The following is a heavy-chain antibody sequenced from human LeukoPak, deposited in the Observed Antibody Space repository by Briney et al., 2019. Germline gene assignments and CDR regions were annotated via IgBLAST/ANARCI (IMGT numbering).Heavy chain of an antibody. CDR3: ARAGGSGLIDY. V-gene: IGHV4-39*07. J-gene: IGHJ4*02. CDR1: GGSISSSSYY. Sequence: PSETLSLTCTVSGGSISSSSYYWGWIRQPPGKGLEWIGSIYYSGSTYYNPSLKSRVTISVDTSKNQFSLKLTSVTAAETALYYCARAGGSGLIDYWGQGTLVTVSS. CDR2: IYYSGST. D-gene: IGHD6-19*01.